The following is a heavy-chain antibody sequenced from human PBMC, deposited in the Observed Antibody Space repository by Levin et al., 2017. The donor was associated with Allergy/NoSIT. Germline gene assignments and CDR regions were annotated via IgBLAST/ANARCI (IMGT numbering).Heavy chain of an antibody. CDR1: GYIFTNYY. CDR2: SNPTGGGT. J-gene: IGHJ3*02. V-gene: IGHV1-46*01. CDR3: AREGAAARPGKNDSFDI. Sequence: GESLKISCKASSGYIFTNYYMHWVRQAPGQGLEWMGVSNPTGGGTNYAQKFQGRVTMTRDTSTSTVYMELSSLRSEDTAVYYCAREGAAARPGKNDSFDIWGQGTMVTVSS. D-gene: IGHD6-13*01.